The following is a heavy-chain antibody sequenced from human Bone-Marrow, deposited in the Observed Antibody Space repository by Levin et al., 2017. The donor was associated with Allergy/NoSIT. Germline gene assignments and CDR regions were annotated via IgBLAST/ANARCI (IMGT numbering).Heavy chain of an antibody. D-gene: IGHD5-12*01. J-gene: IGHJ4*02. CDR2: ISWNSGSI. CDR3: AKGPGTAMIKGFIDY. Sequence: SLKISCAASGFRFDDSAMHWVRQAPGKGLEWVSGISWNSGSIYYADSVKGRFTISRDNAKNSLFLQMNSLRAEDTALYYCAKGPGTAMIKGFIDYWGQGTLITVSS. CDR1: GFRFDDSA. V-gene: IGHV3-9*01.